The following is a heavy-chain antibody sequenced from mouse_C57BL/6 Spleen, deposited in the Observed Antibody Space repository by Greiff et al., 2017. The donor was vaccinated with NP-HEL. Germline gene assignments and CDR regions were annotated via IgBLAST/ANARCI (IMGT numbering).Heavy chain of an antibody. CDR2: IHPNGGSS. CDR1: GYTFTSYW. Sequence: VQLQQPGAELVKPGASVRLSCKASGYTFTSYWMHWVKQRPGQGLEWIGMIHPNGGSSNYNEKFKSKATLTVDKSSSTAYMQRSSLTSEDSAVYYCASWYSNYEAMDYWGQGTSVTVAS. V-gene: IGHV1-64*01. CDR3: ASWYSNYEAMDY. D-gene: IGHD2-5*01. J-gene: IGHJ4*01.